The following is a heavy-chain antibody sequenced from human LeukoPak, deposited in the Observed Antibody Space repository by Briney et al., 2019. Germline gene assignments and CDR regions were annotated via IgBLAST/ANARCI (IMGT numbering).Heavy chain of an antibody. Sequence: PGGSLRPSCAASGFTFSSYAMTWVRQAPGKGLEWVSAFSGSAGTTYYADSVKGRFTISRDNSKNTLYLQMNSLKAEDTAVYYCARGVWFGESWAGYWGQGTLVTVPS. CDR3: ARGVWFGESWAGY. D-gene: IGHD3-10*01. J-gene: IGHJ4*02. CDR2: FSGSAGTT. V-gene: IGHV3-23*01. CDR1: GFTFSSYA.